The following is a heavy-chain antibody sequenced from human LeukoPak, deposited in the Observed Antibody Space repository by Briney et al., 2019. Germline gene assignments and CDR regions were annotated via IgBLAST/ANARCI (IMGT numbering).Heavy chain of an antibody. CDR3: ARAYGLRYFDWPHYYYYMDV. V-gene: IGHV3-7*01. D-gene: IGHD3-9*01. J-gene: IGHJ6*03. Sequence: GGSLRLSCAASGFTFSSYGMSWVRQAPGKGLEWVANIKQDGSEKYYVDSVKGRFTISRDNAKNSLYLQMNSLRAEDTAVYYCARAYGLRYFDWPHYYYYMDVWGKGTTVTVSS. CDR1: GFTFSSYG. CDR2: IKQDGSEK.